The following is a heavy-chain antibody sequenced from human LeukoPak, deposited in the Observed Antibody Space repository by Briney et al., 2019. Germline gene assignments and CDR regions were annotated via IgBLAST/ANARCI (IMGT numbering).Heavy chain of an antibody. J-gene: IGHJ4*01. D-gene: IGHD1-1*01. CDR2: ITAYNGNR. CDR1: GGTISSYA. CDR3: ARDNDKVVDH. V-gene: IGHV1-18*01. Sequence: ASVKVSCKASGGTISSYAISWVRQAPGQGLEWMGWITAYNGNRLYAQRFQGRITLTTDTSTSTSYMELRSLEYDDTAIYYCARDNDKVVDHWGQGTLVTVSS.